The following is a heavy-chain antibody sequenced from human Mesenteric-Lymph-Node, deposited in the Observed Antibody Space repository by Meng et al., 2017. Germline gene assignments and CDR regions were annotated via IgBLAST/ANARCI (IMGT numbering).Heavy chain of an antibody. V-gene: IGHV1-2*02. Sequence: ASVKVSCKASGYTFTGYYMHWVRQAPGQGLEWMGWINPNSGGTNYAQKFQGRVTITRDTSISTAYMELSRLRSDDTAVYYCARDLQYYIWGTYRRINYAVDIWGQGTMVTVSS. CDR3: ARDLQYYIWGTYRRINYAVDI. J-gene: IGHJ3*02. CDR2: INPNSGGT. D-gene: IGHD3-16*02. CDR1: GYTFTGYY.